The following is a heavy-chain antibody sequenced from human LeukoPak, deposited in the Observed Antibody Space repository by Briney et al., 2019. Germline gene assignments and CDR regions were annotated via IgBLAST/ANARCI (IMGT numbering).Heavy chain of an antibody. CDR1: GGSISSGGYS. V-gene: IGHV4-30-2*01. J-gene: IGHJ4*02. Sequence: PSQTLSLTCAVSGGSISSGGYSWSWIRQPPGKGLEWIGYIYHSGSTYYNPSLRSRVTISVDTSKNQLSLKLSSVTAADTAVYYCARDLGGIYFDYWGQGTLVTVSS. CDR2: IYHSGST. D-gene: IGHD1-26*01. CDR3: ARDLGGIYFDY.